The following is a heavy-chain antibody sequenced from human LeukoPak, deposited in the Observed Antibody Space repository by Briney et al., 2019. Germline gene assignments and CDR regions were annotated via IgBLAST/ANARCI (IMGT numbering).Heavy chain of an antibody. CDR1: GFTFSGSA. D-gene: IGHD4-17*01. CDR3: TTPYGDYVEYYYYYGMDV. Sequence: PPGRSLRLSCAASGFTFSGSAMHWVRQASGKGLEWVGRIRSKGNSYATAYAASVKGRFTISRDDSKNTAYLQMNSLKTEDTAVYYCTTPYGDYVEYYYYYGMDVWGQGTTVTVSS. V-gene: IGHV3-73*01. J-gene: IGHJ6*02. CDR2: IRSKGNSYAT.